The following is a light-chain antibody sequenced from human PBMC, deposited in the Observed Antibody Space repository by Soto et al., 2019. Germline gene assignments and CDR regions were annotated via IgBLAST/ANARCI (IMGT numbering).Light chain of an antibody. V-gene: IGKV1-39*01. CDR1: QSISNY. CDR3: QQSYSMWT. Sequence: DIQMTQSPSSLSASVGDRVTITCRASQSISNYLNWYQQKPGKAPKLLIYAASSLQSGVPSRFSGSRSGTDFTLTISSLQPEDFATYYCQQSYSMWTFGQGTKVEVK. J-gene: IGKJ1*01. CDR2: AAS.